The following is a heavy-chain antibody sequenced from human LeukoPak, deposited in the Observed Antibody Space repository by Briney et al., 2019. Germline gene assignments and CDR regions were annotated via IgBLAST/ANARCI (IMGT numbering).Heavy chain of an antibody. V-gene: IGHV3-53*01. CDR1: GFTVSSNY. D-gene: IGHD3-22*01. Sequence: GGSLRLSCAASGFTVSSNYMSWVRQAPGKGLEWVSVIYSGGSTYYADSVKGRFTISRDNSKNTLYLQMNSLRAEDTAVYYCARDLEYYDSSGYYTVWGQGTMVTVSS. CDR2: IYSGGST. J-gene: IGHJ3*01. CDR3: ARDLEYYDSSGYYTV.